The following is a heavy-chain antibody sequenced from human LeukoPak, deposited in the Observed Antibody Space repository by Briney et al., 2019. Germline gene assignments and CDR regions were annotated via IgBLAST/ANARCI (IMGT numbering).Heavy chain of an antibody. CDR3: AKEVEFRDGDYLGHAFDI. CDR2: ISYDGSNK. J-gene: IGHJ3*02. CDR1: GFTLSSYG. V-gene: IGHV3-30*18. D-gene: IGHD4-17*01. Sequence: GGSLRLSCAASGFTLSSYGMHWVRQAPGKGLEWVAVISYDGSNKYYADSVKGRFTISRDNSKNTLYLQMNSLRAEDTAVYYCAKEVEFRDGDYLGHAFDIWGQGTMVTVSS.